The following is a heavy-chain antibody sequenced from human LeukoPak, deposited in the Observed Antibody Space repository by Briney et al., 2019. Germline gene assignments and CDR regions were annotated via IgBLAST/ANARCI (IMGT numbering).Heavy chain of an antibody. V-gene: IGHV4-39*01. D-gene: IGHD3-10*01. CDR2: IYYSGST. J-gene: IGHJ4*02. Sequence: SETLSLTCTVSGGSISSSSYYWGWIRQPPGKGLEWIGSIYYSGSTYYNPSIRSRVTISVDTSKNQFPLKLSSVTAADTAVYYCARQGGAGGRFDSWGQGTLVTVSS. CDR1: GGSISSSSYY. CDR3: ARQGGAGGRFDS.